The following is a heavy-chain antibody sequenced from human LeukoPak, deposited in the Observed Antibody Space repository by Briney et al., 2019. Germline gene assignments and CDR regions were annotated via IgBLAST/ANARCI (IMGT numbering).Heavy chain of an antibody. CDR3: ARHRELQFDNQFDP. D-gene: IGHD1-7*01. CDR1: GGSISSSSYY. V-gene: IGHV4-39*01. J-gene: IGHJ5*02. CDR2: FYYSGTT. Sequence: PSETLSLTCNVSGGSISSSSYYWGWIRQPPGKGLEWIGSFYYSGTTYYNPSLKSRVTISVDTSKNQFSLKLNSVTATDTALYYCARHRELQFDNQFDPWGQGTLVTVSS.